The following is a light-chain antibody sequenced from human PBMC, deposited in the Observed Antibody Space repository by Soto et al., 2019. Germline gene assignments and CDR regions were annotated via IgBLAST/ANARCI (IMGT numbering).Light chain of an antibody. CDR1: QGISSW. CDR3: QQYNSYPWT. V-gene: IGKV1-5*01. Sequence: DIQMTQSPSSVSASVGDRVTITCRASQGISSWLAWYQQKPGKAPKLLIYDASSLESGVPSRFSGSGFGTEFTLTISSLQPDDVGTYYCQQYNSYPWTFGQGTKVDIK. J-gene: IGKJ1*01. CDR2: DAS.